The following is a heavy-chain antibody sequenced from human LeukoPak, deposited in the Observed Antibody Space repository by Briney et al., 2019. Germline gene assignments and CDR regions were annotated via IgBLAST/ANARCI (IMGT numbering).Heavy chain of an antibody. CDR2: ISYDGSNK. D-gene: IGHD6-19*01. V-gene: IGHV3-30*03. Sequence: GGSLRLSCAASGFTFSSYGMHWVRQAPGKGLEWVAVISYDGSNKYYADSVKGRFTISRDNSKDTLYLQMNSLRAEDTAVYYCARDSGNMAVADYYFDYWGQGTLVTVSS. CDR1: GFTFSSYG. CDR3: ARDSGNMAVADYYFDY. J-gene: IGHJ4*02.